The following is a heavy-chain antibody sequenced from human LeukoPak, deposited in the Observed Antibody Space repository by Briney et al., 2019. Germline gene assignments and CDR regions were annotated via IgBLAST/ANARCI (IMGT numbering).Heavy chain of an antibody. CDR3: ARVVTTGTYFDY. CDR1: GGSVSSYY. V-gene: IGHV4-4*07. CDR2: IYTSGST. Sequence: SETLSLTCTVSGGSVSSYYWNWIRQPAGRGLEWIGRIYTSGSTSYNSSLKSRVTMSVDTSKNQFSLNLSSVTAADTAVYYCARVVTTGTYFDYWGQGTLVTVSS. J-gene: IGHJ4*02. D-gene: IGHD4-17*01.